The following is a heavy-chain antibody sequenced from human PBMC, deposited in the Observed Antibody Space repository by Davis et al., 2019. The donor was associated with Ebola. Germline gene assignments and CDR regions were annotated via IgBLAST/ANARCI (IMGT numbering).Heavy chain of an antibody. CDR3: ARNDYGGLHFYSMDV. V-gene: IGHV3-23*01. J-gene: IGHJ6*02. D-gene: IGHD4/OR15-4a*01. CDR1: GFIFSTYV. CDR2: GTSADT. Sequence: GGSLRLSCSASGFIFSTYVMSWVRQAPGKGLEWVSTYGTSADTYYADSVKGRFTISRDNSKNTLYLQMNGLRAEDTAVYYCARNDYGGLHFYSMDVWGPGTTVAVSS.